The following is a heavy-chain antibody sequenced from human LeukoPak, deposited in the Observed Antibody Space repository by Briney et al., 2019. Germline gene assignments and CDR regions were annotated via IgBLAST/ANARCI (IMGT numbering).Heavy chain of an antibody. Sequence: ASVKVSCKSSGYTFTSYAMNWVRQAPGQGLGWMGWISTNTGNPTYAQGFTGRFVFSLDTSVSTAYLQISSLKAEDTAVYYCARKSVAATPRDIVYQYSYMDVWGKGTTVTVSS. D-gene: IGHD2-15*01. J-gene: IGHJ6*03. CDR2: ISTNTGNP. V-gene: IGHV7-4-1*02. CDR3: ARKSVAATPRDIVYQYSYMDV. CDR1: GYTFTSYA.